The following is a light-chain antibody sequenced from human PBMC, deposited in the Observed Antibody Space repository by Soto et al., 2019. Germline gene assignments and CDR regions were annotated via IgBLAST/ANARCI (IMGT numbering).Light chain of an antibody. CDR3: LQHTSYPLT. J-gene: IGKJ4*01. Sequence: TAMTQSPATLSLSAGERATLSFMASQSVSIKLAWYQQKPGQAPRLLIYDTSTRATGIPARFSGSGSGTESTLTISSLQPEDFATYYCLQHTSYPLTFGGGTKVDI. V-gene: IGKV3-15*01. CDR1: QSVSIK. CDR2: DTS.